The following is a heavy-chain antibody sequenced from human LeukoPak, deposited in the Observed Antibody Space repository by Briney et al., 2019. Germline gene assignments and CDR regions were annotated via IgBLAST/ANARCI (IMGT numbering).Heavy chain of an antibody. J-gene: IGHJ4*02. D-gene: IGHD3-9*01. CDR1: GFTFSSYA. Sequence: GGSLRLSCAASGFTFSSYAMSWVRQAPGKGLEWVSAISGSGGSTYYADSVKGRFTISRDNSKNTLYLQMNSLRAEDTAVYYCAKRDYDILTGLYYFDYWGQGTLVTVSS. CDR2: ISGSGGST. CDR3: AKRDYDILTGLYYFDY. V-gene: IGHV3-23*01.